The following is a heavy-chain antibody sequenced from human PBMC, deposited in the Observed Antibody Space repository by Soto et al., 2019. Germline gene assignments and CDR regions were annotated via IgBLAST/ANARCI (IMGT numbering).Heavy chain of an antibody. CDR2: ITPYNGNA. CDR1: GYTFTNFG. Sequence: QVHLVQSGAVVENPGASVKVSCKASGYTFTNFGINWVRQAPVQGLEWMGCITPYNGNANYPQKHQDRLTITTDSSTNTAYLELRSLRSDDTAVYFCARARMFSGAHHDYWGQGTRVTVSS. D-gene: IGHD1-26*01. J-gene: IGHJ4*02. V-gene: IGHV1-18*04. CDR3: ARARMFSGAHHDY.